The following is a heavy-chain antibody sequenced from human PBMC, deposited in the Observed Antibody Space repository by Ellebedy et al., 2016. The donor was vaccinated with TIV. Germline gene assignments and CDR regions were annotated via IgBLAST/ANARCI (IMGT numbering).Heavy chain of an antibody. CDR3: ARRLALHSNTWYAQYYFDY. V-gene: IGHV5-51*01. Sequence: GESLKISWKGSGDTFTNYWIGWVRQMPGKGLEWMGIIYPGDSDTRYSPSFQGQVTISADKSTSTAYLQWSSLKASDTAMYYCARRLALHSNTWYAQYYFDYWGQGTLVTVSS. CDR2: IYPGDSDT. D-gene: IGHD6-13*01. CDR1: GDTFTNYW. J-gene: IGHJ4*02.